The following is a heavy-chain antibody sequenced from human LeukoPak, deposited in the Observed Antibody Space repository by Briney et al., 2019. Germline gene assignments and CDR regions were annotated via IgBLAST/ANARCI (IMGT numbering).Heavy chain of an antibody. CDR2: IKEDGSEK. CDR3: ARGRTAYDRSGWEPFDI. J-gene: IGHJ3*02. CDR1: GFTFSSHW. V-gene: IGHV3-7*01. D-gene: IGHD3-22*01. Sequence: GGSLRLSCAASGFTFSSHWMSWVRQAPGTGLEWVANIKEDGSEKYYADSVKGRFTISRDNAKNSLSLQMNSLRAEDTAIYYCARGRTAYDRSGWEPFDIWGQGTMVTVSS.